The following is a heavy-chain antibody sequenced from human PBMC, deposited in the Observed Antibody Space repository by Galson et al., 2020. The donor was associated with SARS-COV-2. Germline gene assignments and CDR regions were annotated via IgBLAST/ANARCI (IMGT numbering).Heavy chain of an antibody. CDR1: GFTFNSYC. CDR2: TTSNVTST. J-gene: IGHJ6*03. Sequence: PGGSLRLSCATTGFTFNSYCMHWVRQAPRKGLVWVSRTTSNVTSTSYADSVKGRLSISRDNAKNTLYLQMNSLRAEDTAVYYCARDPGSDGDYGSDYYYYYMDVWGKGTTVTVSS. D-gene: IGHD4-17*01. CDR3: ARDPGSDGDYGSDYYYYYMDV. V-gene: IGHV3-74*01.